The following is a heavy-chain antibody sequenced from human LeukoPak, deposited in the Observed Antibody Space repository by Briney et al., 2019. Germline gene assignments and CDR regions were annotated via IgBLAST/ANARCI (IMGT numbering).Heavy chain of an antibody. CDR2: IYYSGST. V-gene: IGHV4-59*11. J-gene: IGHJ3*02. Sequence: SETLSLTCTVSGGSISSHYWSWIRQPPGKGLEWIGYIYYSGSTNYNPSLKSRVTISVDTSKNQFSLKLSSVTAADTAVYYCAREERWLQFKDAFDIWGQGTMVTVSS. CDR1: GGSISSHY. CDR3: AREERWLQFKDAFDI. D-gene: IGHD5-12*01.